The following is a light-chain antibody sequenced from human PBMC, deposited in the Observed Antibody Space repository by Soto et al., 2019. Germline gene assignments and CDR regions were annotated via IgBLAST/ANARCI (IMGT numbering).Light chain of an antibody. CDR2: RAS. CDR3: QQYDNLPTYT. CDR1: QDISNY. V-gene: IGKV1-33*01. J-gene: IGKJ2*01. Sequence: DIQMTQSPSSLSASVGDRVTITRQASQDISNYLNWYQQKPGKAPKLLIYRASNLETGVPSRFSGSGSGTDFTLTISSLQPEDFATYYCQQYDNLPTYTFGQGTKVDMK.